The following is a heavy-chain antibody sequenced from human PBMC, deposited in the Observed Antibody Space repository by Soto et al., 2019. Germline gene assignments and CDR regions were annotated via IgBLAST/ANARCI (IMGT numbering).Heavy chain of an antibody. Sequence: EVQLLESGGGLVQPGGSLRLSCAASGFTFSSYAMSWVRQAPGKGLEWVSAISGSGGSTYYADSVKGRFTISRDNSKNPLYLQMNSLRAEDTAVYYCAKDRNDFWSGYYPKVDAFDIWGQGTMVTVSS. D-gene: IGHD3-3*01. J-gene: IGHJ3*02. CDR3: AKDRNDFWSGYYPKVDAFDI. V-gene: IGHV3-23*01. CDR2: ISGSGGST. CDR1: GFTFSSYA.